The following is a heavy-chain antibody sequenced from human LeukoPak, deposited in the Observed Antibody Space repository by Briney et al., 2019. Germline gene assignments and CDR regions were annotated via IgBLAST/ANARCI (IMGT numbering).Heavy chain of an antibody. J-gene: IGHJ3*02. CDR1: GYSFTSSY. CDR2: INNSGGTT. V-gene: IGHV1-46*01. D-gene: IGHD1-26*01. CDR3: ASGAFDAFDI. Sequence: ASVKVSCKASGYSFTSSYMHWVRQAPGQGLEWMGIINNSGGTTKYAQKFQGRVTMTRDTSTSTVYMELSSLRSEDTAVYYCASGAFDAFDIWGQGTMVTVSS.